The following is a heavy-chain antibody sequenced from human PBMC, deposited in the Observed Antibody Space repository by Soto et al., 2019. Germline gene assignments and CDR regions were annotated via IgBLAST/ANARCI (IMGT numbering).Heavy chain of an antibody. Sequence: VGSLRLSCASSVFTFSSYAMSWVRHSPGKGLEWVSAISGSGGSTYYADSVKGRFTISRDNSKNTLYLQMNSLRAEDTAVYYCAKVYYYDIRGYLITRPVDYWCQGTLVILSS. CDR1: VFTFSSYA. V-gene: IGHV3-23*01. CDR3: AKVYYYDIRGYLITRPVDY. CDR2: ISGSGGST. J-gene: IGHJ4*02. D-gene: IGHD3-22*01.